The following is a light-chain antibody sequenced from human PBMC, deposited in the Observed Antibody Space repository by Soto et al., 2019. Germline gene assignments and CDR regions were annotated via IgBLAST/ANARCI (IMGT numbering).Light chain of an antibody. J-gene: IGLJ1*01. Sequence: QSVLTQPPSVSGAPGQRVTISCAGSSSNIWAGYKVHWYQQLPVTAPKLLIYGNSNRPSVVPDRFSGSRSGTAASLAITGLQAEDEAEYYCQSYDSRLSGFEIFGTGTKVTVL. V-gene: IGLV1-40*01. CDR3: QSYDSRLSGFEI. CDR2: GNS. CDR1: SSNIWAGYK.